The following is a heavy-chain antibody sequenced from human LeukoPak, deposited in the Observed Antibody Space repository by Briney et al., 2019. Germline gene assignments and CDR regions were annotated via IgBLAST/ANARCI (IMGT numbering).Heavy chain of an antibody. V-gene: IGHV4-34*01. J-gene: IGHJ4*02. CDR2: INHSGST. CDR1: GGSFSGYY. D-gene: IGHD5-18*01. CDR3: ARGLRDPKTWIQLWIHKRGYFDY. Sequence: SETLSLTCAVYGGSFSGYYWSWIRQPPGKGLEWIGEINHSGSTNYNPSLKSRVTISVDTSKNQFSLKLSSVTAADTAVYYCARGLRDPKTWIQLWIHKRGYFDYWGQGTLVTVSS.